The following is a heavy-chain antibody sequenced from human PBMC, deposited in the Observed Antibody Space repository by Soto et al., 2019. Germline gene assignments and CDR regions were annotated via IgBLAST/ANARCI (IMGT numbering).Heavy chain of an antibody. CDR3: AKASTSRWYFQGPVVYFDY. Sequence: PGGSLRLSCAASGFTFSSYAMSWVRQAPGKGLEWVSAISGSGGSTYYADSVKGRFTISRDNSKNTLYLQMNSLRAEDTAVYYCAKASTSRWYFQGPVVYFDYWGQGTLVTVSS. J-gene: IGHJ4*02. CDR2: ISGSGGST. V-gene: IGHV3-23*01. D-gene: IGHD2-15*01. CDR1: GFTFSSYA.